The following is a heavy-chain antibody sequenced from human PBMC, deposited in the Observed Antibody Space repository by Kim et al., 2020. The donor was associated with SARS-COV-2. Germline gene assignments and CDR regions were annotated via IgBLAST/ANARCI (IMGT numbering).Heavy chain of an antibody. J-gene: IGHJ6*02. Sequence: GGSLGLSCAASGLSFDDSAMNWVRQPPGKGLEWVAVISYDGRNKDYADSMKGRFTISRDNSKRTLYLQMNSLRVEDTAVYYCARGNYYESVSLSDYYNGMDVWGQGTTVTVSS. CDR1: GLSFDDSA. D-gene: IGHD3-10*01. CDR2: ISYDGRNK. V-gene: IGHV3-30-3*01. CDR3: ARGNYYESVSLSDYYNGMDV.